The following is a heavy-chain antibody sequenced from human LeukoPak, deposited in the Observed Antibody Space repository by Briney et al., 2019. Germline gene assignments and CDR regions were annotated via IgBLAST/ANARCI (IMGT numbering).Heavy chain of an antibody. Sequence: PGGSLRLSCTVSGFTVSSDSMSWVRQAPGKGLEWVSFIYSGGSTHYSDSVKGRFTISRDNSKNTLYLQMNSLRAEDTAVYYCAKAYIVGATTDFDYWGQGTLVTVSS. CDR1: GFTVSSDS. D-gene: IGHD1-26*01. J-gene: IGHJ4*02. CDR2: IYSGGST. CDR3: AKAYIVGATTDFDY. V-gene: IGHV3-53*01.